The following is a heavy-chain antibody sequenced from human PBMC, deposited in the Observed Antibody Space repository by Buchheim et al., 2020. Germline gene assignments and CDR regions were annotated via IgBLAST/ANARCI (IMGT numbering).Heavy chain of an antibody. CDR2: IVGSDDST. CDR3: AKGGWNEN. CDR1: GFTFSSHA. V-gene: IGHV3-23*01. Sequence: EVQLLESGGGLVQPGGSLRLSCAASGFTFSSHAMTWVRQAPGKGPEWVSSIVGSDDSTYYADSVKGRFTISRDNSKSTLFLQMNSLRVEDTAVYYCAKGGWNENWGLGTL. J-gene: IGHJ4*02. D-gene: IGHD1-1*01.